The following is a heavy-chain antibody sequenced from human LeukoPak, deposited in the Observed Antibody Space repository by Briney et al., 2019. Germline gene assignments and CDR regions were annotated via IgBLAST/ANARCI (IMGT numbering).Heavy chain of an antibody. D-gene: IGHD3-10*01. CDR3: ARDLTTMVQGVIITAHFDY. Sequence: GGSLRLSCAASGFTFSSYWMSWVRQAPGKGLEWVANIKQDGSEKYYVDSVKGRFTISRDNAKNSLYLQMNSLRAEDTAVYCCARDLTTMVQGVIITAHFDYWGQGTLVTVSS. CDR2: IKQDGSEK. V-gene: IGHV3-7*01. CDR1: GFTFSSYW. J-gene: IGHJ4*02.